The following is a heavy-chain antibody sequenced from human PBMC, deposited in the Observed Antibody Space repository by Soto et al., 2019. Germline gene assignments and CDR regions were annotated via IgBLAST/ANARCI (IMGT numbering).Heavy chain of an antibody. CDR3: ARVSKLVAPKDGKRAYFFAMDV. V-gene: IGHV4-61*03. Sequence: WTWLRQPPGKPLEWIGYVYSTGTTNYSPSLKSRVDMSVDTSENHFSLRVRSVTAADAAVYFCARVSKLVAPKDGKRAYFFAMDVWGPGTTVTVS. CDR2: VYSTGTT. D-gene: IGHD6-6*01. J-gene: IGHJ6*02.